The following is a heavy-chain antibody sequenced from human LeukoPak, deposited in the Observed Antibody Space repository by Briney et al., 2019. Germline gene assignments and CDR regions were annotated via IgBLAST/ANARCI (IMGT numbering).Heavy chain of an antibody. CDR3: VKAAPGPHDAFDI. J-gene: IGHJ3*02. Sequence: PSETLSLTCTVSGGSISSYYWNWILQPPGKGLEWIGDIHYSGITNYNPSLKSRVTISLNTSKKQFSLRLTSVTAADTAVYYCVKAAPGPHDAFDIWGQGTVVTVSS. CDR1: GGSISSYY. V-gene: IGHV4-59*08. CDR2: IHYSGIT. D-gene: IGHD6-6*01.